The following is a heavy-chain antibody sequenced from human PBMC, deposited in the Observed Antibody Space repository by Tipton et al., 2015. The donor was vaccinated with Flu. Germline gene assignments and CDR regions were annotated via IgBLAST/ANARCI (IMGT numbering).Heavy chain of an antibody. V-gene: IGHV1-46*01. J-gene: IGHJ5*02. CDR2: INPSGGST. Sequence: QLVQSGAEVKKPGASVKVSCKASGYTFTSYYMHWVRQAPGQGLEWMGIINPSGGSTSYAQKFQGRVTMTRDTSTSTVYMELSSLRSEDTAVYYCAARAYSGSYWRWFDPWGQGTLVTVSS. D-gene: IGHD1-26*01. CDR1: GYTFTSYY. CDR3: AARAYSGSYWRWFDP.